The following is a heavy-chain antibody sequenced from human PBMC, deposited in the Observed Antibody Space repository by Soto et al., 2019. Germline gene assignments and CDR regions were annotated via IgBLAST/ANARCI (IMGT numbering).Heavy chain of an antibody. V-gene: IGHV3-23*01. J-gene: IGHJ4*02. CDR3: VKEHGDSFSDY. Sequence: GDLSLSFAASGFTLSTYDMSWVLQAPLKGLDWISAIINTGVRTYYADSVKVRFTISRDNSKNTVYLQMNSLRAEETAVYYCVKEHGDSFSDYWGQGTLVAVTS. CDR1: GFTLSTYD. D-gene: IGHD2-21*01. CDR2: IINTGVRT.